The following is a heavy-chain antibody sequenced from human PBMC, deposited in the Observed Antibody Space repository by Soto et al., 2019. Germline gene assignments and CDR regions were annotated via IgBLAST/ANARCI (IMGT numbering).Heavy chain of an antibody. CDR3: EATTGS. CDR2: VSPDSGNA. V-gene: IGHV1-8*01. CDR1: GYTFTDYD. Sequence: VQVVQSKAEVKKPGASVKVSCKTSGYTFTDYDINWVRQAPGQGLEWMGWVSPDSGNAGYAQQFQGRVSMTSDTSTSTVYMELTSLRSEDTAVYFCEATTGSWGQGTMVTVSS. D-gene: IGHD1-1*01. J-gene: IGHJ4*02.